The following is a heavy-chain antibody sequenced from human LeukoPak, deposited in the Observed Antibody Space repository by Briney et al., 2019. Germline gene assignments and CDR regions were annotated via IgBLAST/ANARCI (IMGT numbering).Heavy chain of an antibody. CDR1: GRSISSYY. J-gene: IGHJ6*02. CDR3: ARVTPDFWSGYGIYGMDV. D-gene: IGHD3-3*01. V-gene: IGHV4-59*01. Sequence: PSETLSLTCTVSGRSISSYYWSWIRQPPGKGLEWIGYIYYSGSTNYNPSLKSRVTISVDTSKNQFSLKLSSVTAADTAVYYCARVTPDFWSGYGIYGMDVWGQGTTVTVSS. CDR2: IYYSGST.